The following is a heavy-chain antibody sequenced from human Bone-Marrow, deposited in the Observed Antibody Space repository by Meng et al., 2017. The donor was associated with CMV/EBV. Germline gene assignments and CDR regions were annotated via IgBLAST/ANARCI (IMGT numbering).Heavy chain of an antibody. CDR2: IRYDGSNE. Sequence: GGSLRLSCAASGFTFSDYYMSWIRQAPGKGLEWVAFIRYDGSNEYYADSVKGRFTISRDNSKNTLYLQMNSLRAEDTAVYYCASVGRRYCSGGSCSHFDYWGQGTLVTVSS. D-gene: IGHD2-15*01. CDR3: ASVGRRYCSGGSCSHFDY. V-gene: IGHV3-30*02. J-gene: IGHJ4*02. CDR1: GFTFSDYY.